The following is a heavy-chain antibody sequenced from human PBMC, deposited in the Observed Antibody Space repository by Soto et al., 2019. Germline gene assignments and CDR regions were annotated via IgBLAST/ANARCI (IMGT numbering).Heavy chain of an antibody. CDR1: GGTFSSYT. J-gene: IGHJ1*01. Sequence: QVQLVQSGAEVKKPGSSVKVSCKASGGTFSSYTISWVRQAPGQGLEWMGRSIPILGIANYAQKFQGRVTITADKSTSTGYMGLTSLRSEDTAVYYCARVKGGVTMNTDYFQHWGQGTLVTVSS. D-gene: IGHD4-17*01. CDR3: ARVKGGVTMNTDYFQH. V-gene: IGHV1-69*02. CDR2: SIPILGIA.